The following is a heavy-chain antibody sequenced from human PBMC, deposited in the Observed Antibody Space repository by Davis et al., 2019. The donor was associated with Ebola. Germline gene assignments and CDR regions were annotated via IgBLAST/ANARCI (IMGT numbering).Heavy chain of an antibody. Sequence: GESLKISCAASGFTFSSYSMNWVRQAPGKGLEWVSSISSSNSYIYYADSVKGRFTISRDSAKNSLYLQMNSLRAEDTAVYYCARATGMDVWGKGTTVTVSS. J-gene: IGHJ6*04. V-gene: IGHV3-21*01. CDR3: ARATGMDV. CDR1: GFTFSSYS. D-gene: IGHD4-17*01. CDR2: ISSSNSYI.